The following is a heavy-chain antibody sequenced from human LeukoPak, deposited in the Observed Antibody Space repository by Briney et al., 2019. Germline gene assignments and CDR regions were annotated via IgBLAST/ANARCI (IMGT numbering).Heavy chain of an antibody. CDR2: IYTSEST. D-gene: IGHD3-10*01. CDR1: GGSISSGSYY. J-gene: IGHJ4*02. CDR3: ARGLWFGDENPPYFDY. V-gene: IGHV4-61*02. Sequence: PSETLSLTCTVSGGSISSGSYYWSWIRQPAGKGLEWIGRIYTSESTNYNPSLKSRVTISVDTSRNQFSLKLSSVTAADTAVYYCARGLWFGDENPPYFDYWGQGILVTVSS.